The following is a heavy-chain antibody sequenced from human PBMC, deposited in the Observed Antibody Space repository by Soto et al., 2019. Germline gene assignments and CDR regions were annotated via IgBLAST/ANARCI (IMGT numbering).Heavy chain of an antibody. CDR1: GYRFISYG. Sequence: QVQLVQSGSEVKKPGASVKVSCKASGYRFISYGLSWVRQAPGQGLEWMGWISPDNGNTNYAQKLQGRVTMTTETSTSTAYRERRSLRSDDTAIYWCAREGSGGGGMDVWGQGTTVTVSS. V-gene: IGHV1-18*01. CDR2: ISPDNGNT. CDR3: AREGSGGGGMDV. J-gene: IGHJ6*02. D-gene: IGHD1-26*01.